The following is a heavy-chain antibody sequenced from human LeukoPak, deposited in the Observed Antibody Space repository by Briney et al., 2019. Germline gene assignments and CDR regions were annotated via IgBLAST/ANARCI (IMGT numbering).Heavy chain of an antibody. D-gene: IGHD4-17*01. Sequence: ASVKVSCKASGYTFTSSDINWVRRATGQGLEWMGWMNPNSANTGYAQKVQGRVTMTRDTSINTAYMVLSSLRSEDTAVYYCAREPTYGDYVSWGQGTLVTVSS. CDR2: MNPNSANT. CDR1: GYTFTSSD. J-gene: IGHJ4*02. V-gene: IGHV1-8*01. CDR3: AREPTYGDYVS.